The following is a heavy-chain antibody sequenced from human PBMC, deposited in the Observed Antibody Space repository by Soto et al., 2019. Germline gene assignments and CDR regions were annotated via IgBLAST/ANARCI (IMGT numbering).Heavy chain of an antibody. V-gene: IGHV4-61*01. CDR1: GGSVSSGSYY. D-gene: IGHD3-3*01. Sequence: PSETLSLTCTVSGGSVSSGSYYWSWNRKPPGKGLEWIGYIYYSGSTNYNPSLKSRVTISVDTSKNQFSLKLSSVTAADTAVYYCARGEFKRFLEWQQLPPVYFDYWGQGTLVTVSS. CDR2: IYYSGST. J-gene: IGHJ4*02. CDR3: ARGEFKRFLEWQQLPPVYFDY.